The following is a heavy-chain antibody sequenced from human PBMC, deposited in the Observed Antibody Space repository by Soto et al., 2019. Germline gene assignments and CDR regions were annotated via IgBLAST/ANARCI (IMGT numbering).Heavy chain of an antibody. CDR2: ISAYNGNT. CDR3: ARGELGYCTNGVCYNDYYYYYGMDV. J-gene: IGHJ6*02. Sequence: ASVKVSCKAAGSTFTSYGISWVRQAPGQGLEWMGWISAYNGNTNYAQKLQGRVTMTTDTSTSTAYMELRSLRSDDTAVYYCARGELGYCTNGVCYNDYYYYYGMDVWGQGTTVTVSS. CDR1: GSTFTSYG. V-gene: IGHV1-18*01. D-gene: IGHD2-8*01.